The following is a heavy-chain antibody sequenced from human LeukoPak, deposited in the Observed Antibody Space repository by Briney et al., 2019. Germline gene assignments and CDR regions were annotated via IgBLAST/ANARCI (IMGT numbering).Heavy chain of an antibody. CDR1: GFTFSNAW. D-gene: IGHD5-12*01. V-gene: IGHV3-15*01. Sequence: PGGSLRLSCAASGFTFSNAWMSWVRQAPGKGLEWVGRIKSKTDGGTTDYAAPVKGRFTISRDDSKNTLYLQMNSLKTEDTAVYYCTTGRGYSGYDFDYWGQGTLVTVSS. J-gene: IGHJ4*02. CDR2: IKSKTDGGTT. CDR3: TTGRGYSGYDFDY.